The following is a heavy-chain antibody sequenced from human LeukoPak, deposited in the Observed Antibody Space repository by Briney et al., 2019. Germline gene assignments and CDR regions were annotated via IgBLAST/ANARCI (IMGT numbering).Heavy chain of an antibody. D-gene: IGHD6-13*01. V-gene: IGHV4-61*08. CDR2: IYYSGST. CDR3: ARGAAAGIITDDAFDI. Sequence: SETLSLTCTVSGGSISSGDYYWSWIRQPPGKGLEWIGYIYYSGSTNYNPSLKSRVTISVDTSKNQFSLKLSSVTAADTAVYYCARGAAAGIITDDAFDIWGQGTMVTVSS. CDR1: GGSISSGDYY. J-gene: IGHJ3*02.